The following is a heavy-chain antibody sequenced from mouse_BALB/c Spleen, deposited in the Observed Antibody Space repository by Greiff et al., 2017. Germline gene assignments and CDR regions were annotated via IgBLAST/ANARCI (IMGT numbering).Heavy chain of an antibody. J-gene: IGHJ2*01. Sequence: VQLQQSGAELVRSGASVKLSCTASGFNIKDYYMHWVKQRPEQGLEWIGWIDPENGDTEYAPKFQGKATMTADTSSNTAYLQLSSLTSEDTAVYCCNGDYGYYFDYWGQGTTLTVSS. CDR3: NGDYGYYFDY. D-gene: IGHD1-2*01. CDR1: GFNIKDYY. CDR2: IDPENGDT. V-gene: IGHV14-4*02.